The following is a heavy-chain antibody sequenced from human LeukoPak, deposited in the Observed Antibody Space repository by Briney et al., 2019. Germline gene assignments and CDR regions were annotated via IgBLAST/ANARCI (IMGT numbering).Heavy chain of an antibody. CDR1: GFTFSSYG. CDR3: ARVPSGYYSSFDY. D-gene: IGHD3-22*01. CDR2: ISSSSSYI. V-gene: IGHV3-21*01. Sequence: PGGSLRLSCAASGFTFSSYGMHWVRQAPGKGLEWVSSISSSSSYIYYADSVKGRFTISRDNAKNSLYLQMNSLRAEDTAVYYCARVPSGYYSSFDYWGQGTLVTVSS. J-gene: IGHJ4*02.